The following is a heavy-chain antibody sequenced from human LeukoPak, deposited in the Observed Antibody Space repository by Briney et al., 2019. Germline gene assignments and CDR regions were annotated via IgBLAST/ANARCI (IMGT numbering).Heavy chain of an antibody. V-gene: IGHV3-43*02. CDR1: GFIFHDYA. D-gene: IGHD4-17*01. Sequence: GGSLRLSCAVSGFIFHDYAMHWVRQAPGKGLEWVSLISGDGGMTDYADSVKGRFTISRDNSKNSLYVQMNSLRTEDTAVYYCARAYGDHGYWGQGTLVTVSS. CDR2: ISGDGGMT. CDR3: ARAYGDHGY. J-gene: IGHJ4*02.